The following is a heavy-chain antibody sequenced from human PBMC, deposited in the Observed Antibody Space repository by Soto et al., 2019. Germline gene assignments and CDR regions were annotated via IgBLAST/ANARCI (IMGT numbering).Heavy chain of an antibody. CDR2: ISGSGGST. J-gene: IGHJ4*02. V-gene: IGHV3-23*01. CDR3: AKMSLREIRTTVTNDY. CDR1: GFTFSSYA. Sequence: TGGSLRRSCAASGFTFSSYAMSWVRQAPGKGLEWVSAISGSGGSTYYADSVKGRFTISRDNSKNTLYLQMNSLRAEDTAVYYCAKMSLREIRTTVTNDYCRQGTLVTVAS. D-gene: IGHD4-17*01.